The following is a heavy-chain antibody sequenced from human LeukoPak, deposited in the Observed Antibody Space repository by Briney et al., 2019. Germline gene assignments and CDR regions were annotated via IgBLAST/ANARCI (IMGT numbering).Heavy chain of an antibody. CDR3: ARRRPPRGRYYYYGMDV. CDR1: GFSFSSYS. CDR2: ISSSSSYI. Sequence: PGGSLRLSCAASGFSFSSYSMNWVRQAPGKGLEWVSSISSSSSYIYYADSVKGRFTISRDNAKNSLYLQMNSLRAEDTAVYYCARRRPPRGRYYYYGMDVWGQGTTVTVSS. V-gene: IGHV3-21*04. J-gene: IGHJ6*02.